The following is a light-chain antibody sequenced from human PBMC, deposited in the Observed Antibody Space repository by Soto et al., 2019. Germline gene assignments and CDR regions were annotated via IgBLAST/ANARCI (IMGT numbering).Light chain of an antibody. J-gene: IGKJ1*01. CDR3: QQYNSYSPWT. CDR2: KAS. Sequence: DLQMTQSPSTLSASVGDRVTITCRASQSINSWLAWYQQKPGKAPKLLMYKASSLESGVPSRFSGSGSGTEFTLTISSLQPDDFATYYCQQYNSYSPWTFGQGTKVEIK. V-gene: IGKV1-5*03. CDR1: QSINSW.